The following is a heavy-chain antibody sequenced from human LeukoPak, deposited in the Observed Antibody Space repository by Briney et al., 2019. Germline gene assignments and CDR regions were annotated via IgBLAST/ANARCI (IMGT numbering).Heavy chain of an antibody. Sequence: RPGGSLRLSCAASGFTLGNYWMHWVRQAPGEGLVWVSRLSSDGTNTRYADSVKGRFAISRDSAKNTLSLQMDSLKAEDTAVYYCARWREDINVLGYWGQGTLVTVSS. CDR2: LSSDGTNT. J-gene: IGHJ4*02. CDR1: GFTLGNYW. CDR3: ARWREDINVLGY. D-gene: IGHD3-10*02. V-gene: IGHV3-74*01.